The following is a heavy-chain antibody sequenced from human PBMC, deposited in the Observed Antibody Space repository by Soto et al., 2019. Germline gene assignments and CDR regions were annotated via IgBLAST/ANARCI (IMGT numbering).Heavy chain of an antibody. Sequence: GESLKISCKGSEYSFASYWIGWVRQMPGKGLDYMGIIYPGDSDTKYSPSFQGQVTISVDKSISTAYLQMNSLKIEDTAVYYCTRPGPLTTVTTYASDVWGQGTMVTVSS. CDR3: TRPGPLTTVTTYASDV. V-gene: IGHV5-51*01. CDR1: EYSFASYW. CDR2: IYPGDSDT. J-gene: IGHJ3*01. D-gene: IGHD4-17*01.